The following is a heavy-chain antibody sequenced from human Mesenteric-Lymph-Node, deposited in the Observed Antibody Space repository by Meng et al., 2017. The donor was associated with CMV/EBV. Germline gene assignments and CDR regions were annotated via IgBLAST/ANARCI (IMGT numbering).Heavy chain of an antibody. J-gene: IGHJ4*02. CDR1: GINVRDKY. CDR2: IYRGDNT. V-gene: IGHV3-66*01. Sequence: GGSWGGLVLPGGALRLACGASGINVRDKYMSWVRQAPGKGLEWVCIIYRGDNTYYIDSVKDRFTVSRDNSKNTMYLQMNSLRVEDTAVYYCTVDSVSNPNLDYWGQGTLVTVSS. CDR3: TVDSVSNPNLDY. D-gene: IGHD3-10*01.